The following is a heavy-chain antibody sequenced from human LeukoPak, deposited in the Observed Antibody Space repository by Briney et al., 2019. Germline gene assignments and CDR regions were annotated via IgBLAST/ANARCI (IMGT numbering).Heavy chain of an antibody. D-gene: IGHD3-3*01. J-gene: IGHJ4*02. CDR3: ASERTHDDLDY. CDR2: ISSSSSYI. V-gene: IGHV3-21*01. Sequence: GGSLRLSCAASGFTFSSYSMNWVRQAPGKGLEWVSSISSSSSYIYYADSVKGRFTISRDNAKNSLYLQMSSLRAEDTAVYYCASERTHDDLDYWGQGTLVTVSS. CDR1: GFTFSSYS.